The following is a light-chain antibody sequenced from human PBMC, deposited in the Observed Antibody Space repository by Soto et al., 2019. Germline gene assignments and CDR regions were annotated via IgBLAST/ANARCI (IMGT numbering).Light chain of an antibody. CDR1: QDIRTV. J-gene: IGKJ1*01. CDR3: LQDYNYPRT. Sequence: AIQMTQSPSSLSASVGDRVTITCRASQDIRTVLGWYQQKPGKAPSLLIYATSSLQSGVPSRFSGSGSGTDFTLTISSLQPEDFATYYCLQDYNYPRTFGQGTKVEI. V-gene: IGKV1-6*01. CDR2: ATS.